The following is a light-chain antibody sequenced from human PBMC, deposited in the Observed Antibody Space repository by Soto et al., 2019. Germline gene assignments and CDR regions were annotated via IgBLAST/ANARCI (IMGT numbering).Light chain of an antibody. Sequence: EIVLTQSQCTLSLSPWERSTLSFMASQSVSSNYLPCYQQKPGQAPRLLIYGASSRATGIPDRFSGSGSGTDFTLTISRLEPEGVAVYYCQHYGSSPETVGQGTKVDIK. CDR1: QSVSSNY. CDR3: QHYGSSPET. J-gene: IGKJ1*01. CDR2: GAS. V-gene: IGKV3-20*01.